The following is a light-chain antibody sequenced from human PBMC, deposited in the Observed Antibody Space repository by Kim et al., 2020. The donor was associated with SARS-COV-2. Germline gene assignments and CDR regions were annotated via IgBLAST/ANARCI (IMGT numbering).Light chain of an antibody. J-gene: IGLJ1*01. Sequence: SFTISCTGTSSDVGGYNYVSWYQQHPGKAPKLMIYEVSKRPSGVPDRFSGSKSGNTASLTVSGLQAEDEADYYCSSYAGSNNVYVFGTGTKVTVL. V-gene: IGLV2-8*01. CDR1: SSDVGGYNY. CDR3: SSYAGSNNVYV. CDR2: EVS.